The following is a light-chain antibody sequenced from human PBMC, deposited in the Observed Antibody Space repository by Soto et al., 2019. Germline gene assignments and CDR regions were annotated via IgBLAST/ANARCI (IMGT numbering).Light chain of an antibody. Sequence: EIVLTQSPATLSLSPGERATLSCRASQSVSNYLAWFQQKPGQAPRLLIFDASNRATGIPARSSGSGSGTDFTLIISSLEPEDFAVYYCQQRSNWPITFGPGTKVDIK. CDR2: DAS. V-gene: IGKV3-11*01. J-gene: IGKJ3*01. CDR1: QSVSNY. CDR3: QQRSNWPIT.